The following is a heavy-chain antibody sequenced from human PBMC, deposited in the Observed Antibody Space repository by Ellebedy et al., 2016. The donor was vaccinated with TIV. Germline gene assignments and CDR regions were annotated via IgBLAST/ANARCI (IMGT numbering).Heavy chain of an antibody. V-gene: IGHV3-66*01. CDR1: GFTVSNNY. J-gene: IGHJ4*02. D-gene: IGHD6-6*01. Sequence: PGGSLRLSCAASGFTVSNNYMRWVSQAPGKGLEWVSLIYSTGDKHYADFVKGRFTISRDKSKNTLYLQMNSMRVDDTAVYYCARDGGAARTAPPDYWGQGTLVTVSS. CDR2: IYSTGDK. CDR3: ARDGGAARTAPPDY.